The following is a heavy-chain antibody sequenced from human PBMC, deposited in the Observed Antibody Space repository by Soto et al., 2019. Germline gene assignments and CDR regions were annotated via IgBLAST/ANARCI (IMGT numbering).Heavy chain of an antibody. CDR3: AISYGSGSYYTLDY. CDR1: GYTFTSYG. D-gene: IGHD3-10*01. J-gene: IGHJ4*02. CDR2: ISAYNGNT. Sequence: QVQLVQSGAEVKKPGASVKVSSKASGYTFTSYGISWVRQAPGQGLEWMGWISAYNGNTNYAQKLQGRVTMTTDTSTSRASMEVWSLRSDDTAVYYCAISYGSGSYYTLDYWGQGTLVTVSS. V-gene: IGHV1-18*01.